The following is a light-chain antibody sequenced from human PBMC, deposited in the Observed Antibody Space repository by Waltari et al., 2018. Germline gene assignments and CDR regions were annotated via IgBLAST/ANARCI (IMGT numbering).Light chain of an antibody. J-gene: IGLJ3*02. Sequence: YQRRPGKAPRLLIFDVSNRPSGVSNRFSGSKSGNTASLTISGLQAEDEAAYYCGSYTGSTTWVFGGGTKLTVL. V-gene: IGLV2-14*04. CDR3: GSYTGSTTWV. CDR2: DVS.